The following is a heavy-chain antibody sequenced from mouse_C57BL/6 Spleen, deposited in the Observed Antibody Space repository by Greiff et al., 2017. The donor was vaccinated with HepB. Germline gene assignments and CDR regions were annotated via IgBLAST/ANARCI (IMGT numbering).Heavy chain of an antibody. V-gene: IGHV1-42*01. D-gene: IGHD2-2*01. CDR1: GYSFTGYY. CDR3: ARGGGYDDAMDY. CDR2: INPSTGGT. Sequence: EVQLQQSGPELVKPGASVKISCKASGYSFTGYYMNWVKQSPEKSLEWIGEINPSTGGTTYNQKFKAKATLTVDKSSSTAYMQLKSRTSEDSAVYYCARGGGYDDAMDYWGQGTSVTVSS. J-gene: IGHJ4*01.